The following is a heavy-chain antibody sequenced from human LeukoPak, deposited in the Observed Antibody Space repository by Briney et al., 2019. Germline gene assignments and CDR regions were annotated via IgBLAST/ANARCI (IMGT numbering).Heavy chain of an antibody. CDR2: INHSGST. CDR3: ARDRRITMVRGVSGARRNDY. Sequence: SETLSLTCAVYGRSFSGYYWSWIRQPPGKGLEWIGEINHSGSTNYNPSLKSRVTISVDTSKNQFSLKLSSVTAADTAVYYCARDRRITMVRGVSGARRNDYWGQGTLVTVSS. V-gene: IGHV4-34*01. CDR1: GRSFSGYY. J-gene: IGHJ4*02. D-gene: IGHD3-10*01.